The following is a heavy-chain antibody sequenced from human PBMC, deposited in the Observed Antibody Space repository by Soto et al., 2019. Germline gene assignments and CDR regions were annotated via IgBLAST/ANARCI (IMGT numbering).Heavy chain of an antibody. J-gene: IGHJ4*02. CDR2: IIPFVRTA. CDR1: GGAFNTFW. V-gene: IGHV1-69*13. Sequence: SVNVSSKSSGGAFNTFWFSWVRQAPGQGLECMGGIIPFVRTANYAQKFQDRVTITADESTSTVYMDLRSLRSEDPAKYYCARSPPMDSCDKYFYDFWGQGALVTVSS. CDR3: ARSPPMDSCDKYFYDF. D-gene: IGHD3-10*01.